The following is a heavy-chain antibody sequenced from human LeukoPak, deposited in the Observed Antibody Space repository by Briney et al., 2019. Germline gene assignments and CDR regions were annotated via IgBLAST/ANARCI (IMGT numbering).Heavy chain of an antibody. Sequence: GRSLRLSCAASGFIFDDYAIHWVRQAPGKGLEWVSGISWNSGSIGYTDSVKGRFTISRDNAKNSLYLQMNSLRAEDTALYYCARAIGVTCISTSCYSFDYWGQGTLVTVSS. J-gene: IGHJ4*02. CDR1: GFIFDDYA. CDR2: ISWNSGSI. CDR3: ARAIGVTCISTSCYSFDY. V-gene: IGHV3-9*01. D-gene: IGHD2-2*02.